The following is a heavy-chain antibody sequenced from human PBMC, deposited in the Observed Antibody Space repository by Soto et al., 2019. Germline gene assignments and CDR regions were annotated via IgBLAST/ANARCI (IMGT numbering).Heavy chain of an antibody. V-gene: IGHV3-7*01. CDR3: VRGGY. CDR1: GFTFSSFW. Sequence: GGSLRLSCVASGFTFSSFWMTWVRQAPGKGLEWVANIKGDGSGMYYVDSVKGRFTISRDNAKNSLYLQMSSLRLEDTGVYYCVRGGYWGQGTVVTVSS. CDR2: IKGDGSGM. J-gene: IGHJ4*02.